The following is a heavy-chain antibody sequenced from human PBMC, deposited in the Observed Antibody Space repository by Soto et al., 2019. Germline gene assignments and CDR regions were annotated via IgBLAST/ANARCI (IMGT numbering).Heavy chain of an antibody. V-gene: IGHV4-61*01. D-gene: IGHD3-3*01. J-gene: IGHJ4*02. CDR3: ARDFAYFES. CDR2: VYNTGRT. CDR1: GGSFKGGSYP. Sequence: ETLSLTWAVSGGSFKGGSYPWSWIRQPPGKGLEWSGYVYNTGRTSYNPPIKSRVSISMDTSKNQFSLNLDSVTAADTAVYFCARDFAYFESWCQG.